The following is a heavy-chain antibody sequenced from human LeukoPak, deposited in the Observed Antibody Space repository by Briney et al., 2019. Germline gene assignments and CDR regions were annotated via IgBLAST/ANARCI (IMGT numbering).Heavy chain of an antibody. J-gene: IGHJ4*02. V-gene: IGHV3-66*01. CDR1: GFTVSSNY. CDR3: AKDECGNYCSFER. Sequence: GGSLRLSCAASGFTVSSNYMSWVRQAPGKGLEWVSVIYSGGSTYYADSVKGRFTISRDNSKHTIYLQLTSLRAEDTAVYYCAKDECGNYCSFERWGQGTLVTVSS. D-gene: IGHD3-3*01. CDR2: IYSGGST.